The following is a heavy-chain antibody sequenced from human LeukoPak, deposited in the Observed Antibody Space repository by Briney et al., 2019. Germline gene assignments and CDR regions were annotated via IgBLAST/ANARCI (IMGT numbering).Heavy chain of an antibody. V-gene: IGHV5-51*01. CDR1: GYNFNTYW. J-gene: IGHJ5*02. CDR3: ARIIAEEAAAAGTGWFDP. CDR2: IHPVDSDT. D-gene: IGHD6-13*01. Sequence: GESLKISRKGSGYNFNTYWVAWVRQMPGKGLEWMGIIHPVDSDTRYSPSFQGQVTISADKSISTAYLQWSSLKASDTAMYYCARIIAEEAAAAGTGWFDPWGQGTLVTVSS.